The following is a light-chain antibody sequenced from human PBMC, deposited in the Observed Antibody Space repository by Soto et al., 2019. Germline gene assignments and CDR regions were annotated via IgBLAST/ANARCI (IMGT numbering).Light chain of an antibody. CDR1: QGIGTW. J-gene: IGKJ5*01. CDR3: QQTNSFPIT. V-gene: IGKV1D-12*01. Sequence: DVQVTQSPSFVSASVGDRVTITCQASQGIGTWLAWYQQKPGAAPNLLISGASNLESGVPARFSGSGLGTHFTFTIVSLQPEDSATYYCQQTNSFPITFGQGTQLEI. CDR2: GAS.